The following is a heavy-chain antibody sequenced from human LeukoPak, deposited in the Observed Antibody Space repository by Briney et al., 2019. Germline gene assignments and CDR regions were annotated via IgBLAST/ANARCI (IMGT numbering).Heavy chain of an antibody. J-gene: IGHJ6*03. CDR2: IIPIFGTA. Sequence: SVKVSCKAPGGTFSSYAISWVRQAPGQGLEWMGGIIPIFGTANYAQKFQGRVTITTDESTSTAYMELSSLRSEDTAVYYCARVRVVPAATYYYYYYMDVWGKGTTVTVSS. CDR1: GGTFSSYA. D-gene: IGHD2-2*01. CDR3: ARVRVVPAATYYYYYYMDV. V-gene: IGHV1-69*05.